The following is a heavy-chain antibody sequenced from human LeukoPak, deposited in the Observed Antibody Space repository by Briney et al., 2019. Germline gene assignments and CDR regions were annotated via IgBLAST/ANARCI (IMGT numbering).Heavy chain of an antibody. Sequence: PSETLSLTCTVSGGSISSYYWSWIRQPPGKGLEWIGYIYTGGSTNYNPSLKSRVTISVDTSKNQFSLKLSSVTAADTAVYYCARSVLELEYYYYYMDVWGKGTTVTVSS. V-gene: IGHV4-4*09. CDR3: ARSVLELEYYYYYMDV. J-gene: IGHJ6*03. D-gene: IGHD1-7*01. CDR1: GGSISSYY. CDR2: IYTGGST.